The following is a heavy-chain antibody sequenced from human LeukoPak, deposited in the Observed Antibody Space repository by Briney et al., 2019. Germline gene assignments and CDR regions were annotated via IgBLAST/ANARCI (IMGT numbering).Heavy chain of an antibody. D-gene: IGHD4-17*01. CDR3: TRDRGLNYGDVD. CDR2: IRSKAYGGTT. CDR1: GFTFSDYA. V-gene: IGHV3-49*04. J-gene: IGHJ4*02. Sequence: GGSLRLSCAASGFTFSDYAMSWVRQAPGKGLEWVGFIRSKAYGGTTEYAASVKGRFTISRDDSKSIAYLQMNSLKTEDTAVYYCTRDRGLNYGDVDWGQGTLVTVSS.